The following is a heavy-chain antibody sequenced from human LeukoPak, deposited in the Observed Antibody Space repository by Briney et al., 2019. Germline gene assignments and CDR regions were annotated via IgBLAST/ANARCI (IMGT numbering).Heavy chain of an antibody. D-gene: IGHD6-25*01. CDR3: ATGGPQTSGEKRGLDY. V-gene: IGHV1-2*04. Sequence: ASVKVSCKASGYRFTDFSIYWVRQAPGQGLEWMGWFNPNTGDAKYADKFQGWITMTSDTSIRTAYMEIRSLKSDDTAIYYCATGGPQTSGEKRGLDYWGQGTLVTVSS. CDR1: GYRFTDFS. CDR2: FNPNTGDA. J-gene: IGHJ4*02.